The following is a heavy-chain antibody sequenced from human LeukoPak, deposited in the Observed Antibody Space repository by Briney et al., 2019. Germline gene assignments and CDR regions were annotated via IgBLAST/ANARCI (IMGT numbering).Heavy chain of an antibody. CDR1: GFTFSSYA. V-gene: IGHV3-23*01. D-gene: IGHD3-3*01. CDR3: AKEIPYYDFWSGYY. Sequence: GGSLRLSCAASGFTFSSYAMSWVRQAPGKGLEWVSAISGSGGSTYYADSVKGRFTISRDNSNNTLYLQMNSLRAEDTAVYYCAKEIPYYDFWSGYYWGQGTLVTVSP. J-gene: IGHJ4*02. CDR2: ISGSGGST.